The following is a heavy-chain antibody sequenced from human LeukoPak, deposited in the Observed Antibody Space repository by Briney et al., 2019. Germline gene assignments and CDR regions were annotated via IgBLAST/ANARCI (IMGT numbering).Heavy chain of an antibody. V-gene: IGHV3-30*18. Sequence: GGSLRLSCAASGFTFSSYGMHWVRQAPGKGLEWVAVISYDGSNKYYADSVKGRFTISRDNSKNTLYLQMNSLRAEDTAVYYCAKNTAAAGLNWFDPWGQGTLVTVSS. CDR1: GFTFSSYG. CDR2: ISYDGSNK. CDR3: AKNTAAAGLNWFDP. D-gene: IGHD6-13*01. J-gene: IGHJ5*02.